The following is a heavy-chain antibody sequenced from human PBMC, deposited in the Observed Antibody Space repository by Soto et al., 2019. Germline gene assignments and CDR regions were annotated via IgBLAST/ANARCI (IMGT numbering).Heavy chain of an antibody. CDR2: INAGNGNT. Sequence: ASVKVSCKASGYTFTSYAMHWVRQAPGQRLEWMGWINAGNGNTKYSQKFQGRVTITRDTSASTAYMELSSLRSEDTAVYYCARRQQPDYYYYGMDVWGQGTTVTVSS. CDR3: ARRQQPDYYYYGMDV. J-gene: IGHJ6*02. V-gene: IGHV1-3*01. CDR1: GYTFTSYA. D-gene: IGHD6-13*01.